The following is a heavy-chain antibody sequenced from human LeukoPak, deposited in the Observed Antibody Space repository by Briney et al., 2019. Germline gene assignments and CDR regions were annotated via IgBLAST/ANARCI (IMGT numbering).Heavy chain of an antibody. D-gene: IGHD2-2*01. CDR3: ARAVGCSTSCNDY. Sequence: ASVKVSCKASGYTFTGYYMHWVRQAPGQGLEWMGWINPNSGGTNYAQKFQGRVTMTRDTSISTAYMELSRLRSDDTAVYYCARAVGCSTSCNDYWGQGTLVTVSS. J-gene: IGHJ4*02. CDR2: INPNSGGT. V-gene: IGHV1-2*02. CDR1: GYTFTGYY.